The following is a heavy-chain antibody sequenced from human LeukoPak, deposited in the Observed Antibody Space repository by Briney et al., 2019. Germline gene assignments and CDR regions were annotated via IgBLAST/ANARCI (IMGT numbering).Heavy chain of an antibody. D-gene: IGHD3-3*02. J-gene: IGHJ5*02. V-gene: IGHV1-2*02. CDR2: INPNSGGT. CDR3: ARDHFWSGYGTSGWFDP. Sequence: ASVKVSCKASGYTFTGYYMHWVRQAPGQGLEWMGWINPNSGGTNYAQKFQGRVTMTRDTSISTAYMELSRLRSDDTAVYYCARDHFWSGYGTSGWFDPWGQGTLVTVSS. CDR1: GYTFTGYY.